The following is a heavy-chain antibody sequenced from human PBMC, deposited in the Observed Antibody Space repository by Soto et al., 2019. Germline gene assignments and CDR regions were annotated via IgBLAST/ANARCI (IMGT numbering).Heavy chain of an antibody. CDR3: ARDLWGYCGTDCYPLDV. J-gene: IGHJ6*02. CDR2: MYNTGST. Sequence: SETLSLTCTVSCGSISGYYWSWIRQPPGKGLEWIGYMYNTGSTVYNPSFKSRVTISVDTSKNQFSLKLNSVTAADTAVYYCARDLWGYCGTDCYPLDVWGQGTTVTVSS. D-gene: IGHD2-21*02. CDR1: CGSISGYY. V-gene: IGHV4-59*01.